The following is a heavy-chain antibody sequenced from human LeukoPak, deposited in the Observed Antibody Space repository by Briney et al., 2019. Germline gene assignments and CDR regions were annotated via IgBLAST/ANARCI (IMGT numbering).Heavy chain of an antibody. CDR3: AKIGSDFGGNTIDY. D-gene: IGHD4-23*01. J-gene: IGHJ4*02. CDR2: ISSSTSYK. V-gene: IGHV3-11*06. CDR1: GFTFSDYY. Sequence: GGSLRLSCAASGFTFSDYYMSWIRQAPGKGLEWVSYISSSTSYKNYVDSVKGRFTISRDNSKNTLYLQMNSLRAEDTAVYYCAKIGSDFGGNTIDYWGQGTLVTVSS.